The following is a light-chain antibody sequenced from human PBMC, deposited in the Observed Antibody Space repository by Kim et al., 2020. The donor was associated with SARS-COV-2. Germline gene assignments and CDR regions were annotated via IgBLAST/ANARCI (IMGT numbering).Light chain of an antibody. CDR1: QSVSSNY. CDR2: GAS. CDR3: QQYNRSPRT. Sequence: SPGERATLSCSASQSVSSNYLAWYQQKPGQAPRLLIYGASSRATGIPDRFSGSGSGTDFTLIISRLEPEDIAVYYCQQYNRSPRTFGQGTKVDIK. V-gene: IGKV3-20*01. J-gene: IGKJ1*01.